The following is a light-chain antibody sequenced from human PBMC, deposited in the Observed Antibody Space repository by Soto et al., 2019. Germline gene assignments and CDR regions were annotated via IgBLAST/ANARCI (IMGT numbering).Light chain of an antibody. CDR1: QGISSY. Sequence: DIQMTQSPSSLSASVGDRVTITCRASQGISSYLNWYQQKPGKAPKVLIYAASSLQSGVPSRFSGRGSGTDFTLTISSLQPEDFATYYCQQSYSTPTFGQGTKVEIK. J-gene: IGKJ1*01. V-gene: IGKV1-39*01. CDR3: QQSYSTPT. CDR2: AAS.